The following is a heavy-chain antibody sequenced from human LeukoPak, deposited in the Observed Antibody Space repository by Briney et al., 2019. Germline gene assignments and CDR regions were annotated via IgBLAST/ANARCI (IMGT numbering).Heavy chain of an antibody. J-gene: IGHJ4*02. D-gene: IGHD3-22*01. Sequence: GRSLRLSCAASGFTFSSYAMPWVRQAPGKGLEWVAVISYDGSNKYYADSVKGRFTISRDNSKNTLYLQMNSLRAEDTAVYYCAREVHDSSGYYYRIFDYWGQGTLVTVSS. CDR1: GFTFSSYA. CDR2: ISYDGSNK. CDR3: AREVHDSSGYYYRIFDY. V-gene: IGHV3-30-3*01.